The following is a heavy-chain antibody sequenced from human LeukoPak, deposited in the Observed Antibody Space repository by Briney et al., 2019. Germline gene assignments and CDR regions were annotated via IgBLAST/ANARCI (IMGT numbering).Heavy chain of an antibody. CDR2: ISYDGSNK. CDR1: GFTFSSYA. D-gene: IGHD5-18*01. J-gene: IGHJ6*02. V-gene: IGHV3-30*04. Sequence: GGSLRLSCAASGFTFSSYAMHWVRQAPGKGLEWVAVISYDGSNKYYADSVKGRFTISRDNSKNTLYLQMNSLRAEDTAVYYCARDRGAYSYGTYGMDVWGQGTTVTVSS. CDR3: ARDRGAYSYGTYGMDV.